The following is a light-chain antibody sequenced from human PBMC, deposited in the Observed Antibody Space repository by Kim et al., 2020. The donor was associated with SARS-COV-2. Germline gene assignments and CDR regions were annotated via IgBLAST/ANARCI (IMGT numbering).Light chain of an antibody. V-gene: IGKV3-11*01. Sequence: PVESSPLSRRASQIVSRSFAWYQQKPGQAPRLLMFDASNRATGIPARFSGSGAGTDFTLTISSLEPEDFAVYYCQHRYNWPWTFGQGTKVDIK. J-gene: IGKJ1*01. CDR3: QHRYNWPWT. CDR1: QIVSRS. CDR2: DAS.